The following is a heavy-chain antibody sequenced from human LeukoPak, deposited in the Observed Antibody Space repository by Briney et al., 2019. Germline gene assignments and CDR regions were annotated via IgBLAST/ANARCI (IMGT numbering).Heavy chain of an antibody. V-gene: IGHV4-4*07. CDR3: AKESRLSYYDFGPAYYYYMDV. CDR2: IYISGST. Sequence: SETLSLTCTVSGGSISSYYWSWIRQPAGKGLEWIGRIYISGSTNYNPSLKSRVTMSVDTSKNQFSLKLSSVTAADTAVYYCAKESRLSYYDFGPAYYYYMDVWGKGTTVTVSS. CDR1: GGSISSYY. D-gene: IGHD3-3*01. J-gene: IGHJ6*03.